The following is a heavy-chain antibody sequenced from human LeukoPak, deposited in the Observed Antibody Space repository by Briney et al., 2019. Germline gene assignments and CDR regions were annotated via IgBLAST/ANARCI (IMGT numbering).Heavy chain of an antibody. CDR2: ISFDGSKK. D-gene: IGHD1-20*01. CDR1: GFTFRNYA. Sequence: GGSLRLSCEASGFTFRNYAIHWVRQAPGKGLEWVAVISFDGSKKDSADSVKGRFTISRDNSKNTLYLQMSSLRGEDTAVYYCARGGPNWNPGDYWGQGTLVTVSS. V-gene: IGHV3-30*04. J-gene: IGHJ4*02. CDR3: ARGGPNWNPGDY.